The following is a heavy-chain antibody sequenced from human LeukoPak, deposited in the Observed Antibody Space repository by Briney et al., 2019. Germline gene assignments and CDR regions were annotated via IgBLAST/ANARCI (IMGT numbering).Heavy chain of an antibody. D-gene: IGHD1-26*01. V-gene: IGHV4-59*11. Sequence: SETLSLTCTVSGGSISTHYWNWIRQPPGKGLEWIGYIYDTGSTNYNPSLKSRVTISVDTSKNQLSLKLSSVTAADTAVYYCARAQLQQSFERSYKNYYYYYYMDVWGRGTTVTVSS. J-gene: IGHJ6*03. CDR1: GGSISTHY. CDR3: ARAQLQQSFERSYKNYYYYYYMDV. CDR2: IYDTGST.